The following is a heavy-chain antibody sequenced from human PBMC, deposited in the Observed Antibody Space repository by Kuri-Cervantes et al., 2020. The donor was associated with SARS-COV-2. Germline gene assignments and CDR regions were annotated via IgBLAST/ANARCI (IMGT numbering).Heavy chain of an antibody. CDR1: GFTFSSYG. CDR3: AKLEVVVITGLHFDY. Sequence: GGSLRLSCAASGFTFSSYGMHWVRQAPGKGLEWVPVISYDGSNKYYADSVKGRFTISRDNSKNTLYLQMNSLRAEDTAVYYCAKLEVVVITGLHFDYWSQGTLVTVSS. CDR2: ISYDGSNK. V-gene: IGHV3-30*18. J-gene: IGHJ4*02. D-gene: IGHD3-22*01.